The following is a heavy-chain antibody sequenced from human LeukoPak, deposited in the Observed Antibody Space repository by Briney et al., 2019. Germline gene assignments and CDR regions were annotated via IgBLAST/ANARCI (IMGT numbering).Heavy chain of an antibody. CDR1: GFTFSSYW. Sequence: GGSLRLSCAAFGFTFSSYWMHWVRQAPGKGLVWVSRINSDGSSTTYADSVKGRFTISRDNAKNTLYLQMNSLRAEDTAVYYCVRVYSSAWYSEFDPWGQGTLVTVSS. V-gene: IGHV3-74*01. CDR2: INSDGSST. J-gene: IGHJ5*02. CDR3: VRVYSSAWYSEFDP. D-gene: IGHD6-13*01.